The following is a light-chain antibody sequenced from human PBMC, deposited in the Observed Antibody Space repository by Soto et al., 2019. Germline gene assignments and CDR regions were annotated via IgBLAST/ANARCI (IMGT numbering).Light chain of an antibody. Sequence: MTQSPSTLSASVGDRVTLSCRASQSVRSNLAWYQQKPGQAPRLLIYGASTRATGLPARFSGSGSGTDFTLIISSLEPEDFAFYYCQQGNTWPWTFGQGTKVDIK. CDR2: GAS. CDR1: QSVRSN. CDR3: QQGNTWPWT. J-gene: IGKJ1*01. V-gene: IGKV3-15*01.